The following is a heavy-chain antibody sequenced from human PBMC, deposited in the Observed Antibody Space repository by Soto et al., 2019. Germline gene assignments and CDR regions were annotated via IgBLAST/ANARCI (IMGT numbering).Heavy chain of an antibody. V-gene: IGHV4-31*03. Sequence: QVQLQESGPGLVKPSQTLSLTCTVSGGSISSGGYYWSWIRQHPGKGLEWIGYIYYSGSPYYNPSLKSRVTLSVDTAKNQFSLKLSSVTAADTAVYYCARMVRGGGMDVWGQGTTVTVSS. CDR1: GGSISSGGYY. CDR3: ARMVRGGGMDV. D-gene: IGHD3-10*01. CDR2: IYYSGSP. J-gene: IGHJ6*02.